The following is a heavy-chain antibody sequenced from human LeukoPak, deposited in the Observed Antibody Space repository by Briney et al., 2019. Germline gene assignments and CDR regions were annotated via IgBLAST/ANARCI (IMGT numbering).Heavy chain of an antibody. J-gene: IGHJ4*02. V-gene: IGHV4-31*03. Sequence: SQTLSLTCTVSGASIISGGYYWSWIRQHPGKGLEWIGYIYYTGSTYYNPSLKNRLTISIDTSKSQFSLKLTSVTAADTAVYYCARNPIAYCGADCYSDWGQGTLVTVSS. CDR3: ARNPIAYCGADCYSD. CDR1: GASIISGGYY. CDR2: IYYTGST. D-gene: IGHD2-21*02.